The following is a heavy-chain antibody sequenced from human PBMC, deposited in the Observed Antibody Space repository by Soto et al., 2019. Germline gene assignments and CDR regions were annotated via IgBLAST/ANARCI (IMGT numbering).Heavy chain of an antibody. D-gene: IGHD1-26*01. Sequence: TGGSLRLSCEASGFTFSSYAMHWVRQAPGKGLEWVAVIWYDGTNKYYADSVKGRFTISRDNSKNTLYLQMNSLRAEDTAVYYCARARSSGNYYGDYWGLGTLVTVSS. CDR1: GFTFSSYA. CDR2: IWYDGTNK. J-gene: IGHJ4*02. CDR3: ARARSSGNYYGDY. V-gene: IGHV3-33*01.